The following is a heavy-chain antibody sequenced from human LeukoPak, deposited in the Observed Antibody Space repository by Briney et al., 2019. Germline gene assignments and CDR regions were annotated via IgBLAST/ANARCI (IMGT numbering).Heavy chain of an antibody. V-gene: IGHV3-23*01. CDR2: ISVRGGST. Sequence: PGGSLRLSCAASGFTFSSYAMTWVRQVPGKGLEWVSVISVRGGSTYYADSVKGRFTISRDDSKNTLYLQMNSLRAEDTAVYYCAKVSWEWELLEAFDIWGQGTMVTVSS. J-gene: IGHJ3*02. CDR1: GFTFSSYA. CDR3: AKVSWEWELLEAFDI. D-gene: IGHD1-26*01.